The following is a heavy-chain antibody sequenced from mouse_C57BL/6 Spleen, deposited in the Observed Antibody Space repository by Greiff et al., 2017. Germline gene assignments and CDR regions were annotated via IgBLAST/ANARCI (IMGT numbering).Heavy chain of an antibody. J-gene: IGHJ4*01. CDR2: INPNNGGT. CDR3: ARSGSYYYCSRHYAMDY. CDR1: GYTFTDYN. Sequence: EVQLQQSGPELVKPGASVKIPCKASGYTFTDYNMDWVKQSHGKSLEWIGDINPNNGGTIYNQKFKGKATLTVDKSSSTAYMELRSLTSEDTAVXYCARSGSYYYCSRHYAMDYWGQGTSVTVSS. V-gene: IGHV1-18*01. D-gene: IGHD1-1*01.